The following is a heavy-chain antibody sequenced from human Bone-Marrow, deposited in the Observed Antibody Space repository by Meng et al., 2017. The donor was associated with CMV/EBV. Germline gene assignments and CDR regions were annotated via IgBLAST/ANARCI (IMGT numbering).Heavy chain of an antibody. V-gene: IGHV4-31*03. D-gene: IGHD2-2*01. Sequence: SETLSLTCTVAGGSIRSGGYYWNWIRQHPGKGLEWIGYIYNSGSTYYNQSLKSRVSISVDTSNNQFSLKLTSVTAADTAVYYCALLHQLSGMDVWGQGTTVTVSS. CDR2: IYNSGST. J-gene: IGHJ6*02. CDR1: GGSIRSGGYY. CDR3: ALLHQLSGMDV.